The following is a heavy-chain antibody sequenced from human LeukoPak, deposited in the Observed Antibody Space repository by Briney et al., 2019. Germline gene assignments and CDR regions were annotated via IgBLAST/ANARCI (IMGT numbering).Heavy chain of an antibody. Sequence: ASVKVSCKASGYTFTSYDINWVRQATGQGLEWMGWMNPNSGNTGYAQKFQGRVTMARNTSISTAYMELSSLRSADTAVYYCAGMQDYYGSGSYNYWGRGTLATVSS. CDR2: MNPNSGNT. V-gene: IGHV1-8*01. D-gene: IGHD3-10*01. CDR3: AGMQDYYGSGSYNY. J-gene: IGHJ4*02. CDR1: GYTFTSYD.